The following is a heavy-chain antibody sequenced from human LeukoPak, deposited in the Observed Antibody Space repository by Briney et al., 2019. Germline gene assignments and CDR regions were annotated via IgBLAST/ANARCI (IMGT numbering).Heavy chain of an antibody. V-gene: IGHV4-39*01. CDR1: GGSISSSSYY. D-gene: IGHD3-22*01. CDR3: ARQVEYYYDSSGQYYFDY. J-gene: IGHJ4*02. Sequence: PSETLSLTCTVSGGSISSSSYYWGWIRQPPGKGLEWIGSIYYSGSTYYNPSLKSRVTISVDTSKNQFSLKLSSVTAADTAVYHCARQVEYYYDSSGQYYFDYWGQGTLVTVSS. CDR2: IYYSGST.